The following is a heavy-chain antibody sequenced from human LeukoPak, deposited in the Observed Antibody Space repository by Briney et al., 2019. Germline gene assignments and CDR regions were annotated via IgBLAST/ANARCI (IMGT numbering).Heavy chain of an antibody. V-gene: IGHV3-74*01. CDR1: GFTFSSYW. CDR2: INSDGSST. Sequence: PGGSLRLSCAASGFTFSSYWMHWVRQAPGKGLVWVSRINSDGSSTIYADSVKGRFTISRDNAKNTLYLQMNSLRAEDTAVYYCARDSADSNGLYWGQGTLVTVSS. J-gene: IGHJ4*02. CDR3: ARDSADSNGLY. D-gene: IGHD4-11*01.